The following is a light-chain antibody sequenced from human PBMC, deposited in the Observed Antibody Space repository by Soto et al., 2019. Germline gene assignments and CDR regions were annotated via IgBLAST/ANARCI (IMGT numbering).Light chain of an antibody. Sequence: QSVLTQPASVSGSPGQSITISCIGTSSDVGNYNLVSWYQLHPGEAPKLIIYEVSKRPSGVSNRFSGSKSGNAASLTISGLQAEDEAVYYCCSYAGSTTYVMFGGGTKLTVL. CDR3: CSYAGSTTYVM. V-gene: IGLV2-23*02. J-gene: IGLJ3*02. CDR2: EVS. CDR1: SSDVGNYNL.